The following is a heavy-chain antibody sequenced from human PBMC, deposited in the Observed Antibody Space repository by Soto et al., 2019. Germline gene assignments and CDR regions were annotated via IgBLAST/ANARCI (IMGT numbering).Heavy chain of an antibody. CDR2: ISYDGSNK. Sequence: QVQLVESGGGVVQPGRSLRLSCAASGFTFSSYGMHWVRQAPGKGLEWVAVISYDGSNKYYADSVKGRFAISRDNSKNTLYLQMNSLRGEDTVVYYCAKDYDFWSGYDAFDIWGQGTKVTVSS. CDR1: GFTFSSYG. CDR3: AKDYDFWSGYDAFDI. J-gene: IGHJ3*02. V-gene: IGHV3-30*18. D-gene: IGHD3-3*01.